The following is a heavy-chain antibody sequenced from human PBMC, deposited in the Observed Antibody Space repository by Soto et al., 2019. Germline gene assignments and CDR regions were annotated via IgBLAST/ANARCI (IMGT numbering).Heavy chain of an antibody. V-gene: IGHV4-39*01. D-gene: IGHD6-6*01. CDR2: IYYSGST. J-gene: IGHJ4*02. CDR3: ARSIAARPVLSYFDY. CDR1: GGSISSSSYY. Sequence: SETLSLTCTVSGGSISSSSYYWGWIRQPPGKGLEWIGSIYYSGSTYYNPSLKSRVTIPVDTSKNQFSLKLSSVTAADTAVYYCARSIAARPVLSYFDYWGQGTLVTVSS.